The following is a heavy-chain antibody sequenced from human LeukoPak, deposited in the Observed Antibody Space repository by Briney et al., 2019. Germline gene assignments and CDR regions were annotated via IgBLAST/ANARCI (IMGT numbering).Heavy chain of an antibody. D-gene: IGHD3-3*01. V-gene: IGHV3-30-3*01. Sequence: GGSLRLSCAASGFTFSSYAMHWVRQAPGKGLEWVAVISYDGSNKYYADSVKGRFTISRDNSKNTLYLQMNSLRAEDTAVYYCARVHGKYDFWSGFLYWGQGTLVTVSS. CDR1: GFTFSSYA. CDR2: ISYDGSNK. CDR3: ARVHGKYDFWSGFLY. J-gene: IGHJ4*02.